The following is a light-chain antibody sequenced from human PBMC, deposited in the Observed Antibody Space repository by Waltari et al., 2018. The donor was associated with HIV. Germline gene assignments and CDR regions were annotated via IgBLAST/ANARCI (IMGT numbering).Light chain of an antibody. J-gene: IGLJ2*01. CDR2: EVS. Sequence: QSALTQPASVSGSPGQSITISCTGTSSEVGGYNLVSRYQQHPGKAPKLMIYEVSKRPSGVSNRFSGSKSGNTASLTISGLQAEDEADYYCCAYAGSTTYVIFGGGTKLTVL. CDR1: SSEVGGYNL. V-gene: IGLV2-23*02. CDR3: CAYAGSTTYVI.